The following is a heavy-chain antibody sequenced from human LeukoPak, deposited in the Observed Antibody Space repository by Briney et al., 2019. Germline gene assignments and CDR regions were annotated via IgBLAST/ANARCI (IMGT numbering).Heavy chain of an antibody. CDR3: ARDLPFEGLLEWLLEY. V-gene: IGHV1-18*01. D-gene: IGHD3-3*01. Sequence: ASVKVSCKASGYTFTSFGISWVRQAPGQGLEWMGWISAYNGDANYAQKFHDRVILTTDTSTNTAYMEMWSLRYDDTAVYYCARDLPFEGLLEWLLEYWGQGTLVTVSS. CDR1: GYTFTSFG. J-gene: IGHJ1*01. CDR2: ISAYNGDA.